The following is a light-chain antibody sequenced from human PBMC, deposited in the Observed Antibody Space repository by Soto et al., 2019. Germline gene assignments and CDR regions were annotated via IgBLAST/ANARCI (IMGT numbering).Light chain of an antibody. Sequence: QSVLTQPRSVSGSPGQSVTISCTGTSSDVGGYDCVSWYQQHPGRAPKLMVYDVRERPSGVSDRFSGSKSGNTASLTISGLQAEDEADYFCCSYTTTNTFYVFGPGTKVTVL. CDR2: DVR. CDR1: SSDVGGYDC. V-gene: IGLV2-11*01. CDR3: CSYTTTNTFYV. J-gene: IGLJ1*01.